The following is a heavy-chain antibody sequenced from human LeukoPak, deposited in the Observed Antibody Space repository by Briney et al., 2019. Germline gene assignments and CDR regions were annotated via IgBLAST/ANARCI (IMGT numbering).Heavy chain of an antibody. CDR2: ISSDGSNK. CDR3: ARGLAYYYDSSAYFLDF. D-gene: IGHD3-22*01. Sequence: GRSLRLSCAASGFTFSSYGMHWVRQAPGKGLEWVAVISSDGSNKYYADSVKGRFTISRDNSKNTLYLQMDSLRPEDTAVYYCARGLAYYYDSSAYFLDFWGQGTLVTVSS. J-gene: IGHJ4*02. CDR1: GFTFSSYG. V-gene: IGHV3-30*19.